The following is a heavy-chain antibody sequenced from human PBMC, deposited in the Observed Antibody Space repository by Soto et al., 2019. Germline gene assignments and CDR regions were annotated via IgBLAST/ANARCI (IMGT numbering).Heavy chain of an antibody. J-gene: IGHJ3*01. V-gene: IGHV1-2*02. Sequence: QVQLVQSGAEVKKPGASMKVSCKASGYTFSDYYMHWVRQAPGEGLEWMGWISPNNGATNYAQKFQDRVTMTRDASITTAYMELSRLRSDDTAVYYCARGGEFCSTGSCNSSLGDAFDVWGQGTTVTVSS. D-gene: IGHD2-15*01. CDR1: GYTFSDYY. CDR2: ISPNNGAT. CDR3: ARGGEFCSTGSCNSSLGDAFDV.